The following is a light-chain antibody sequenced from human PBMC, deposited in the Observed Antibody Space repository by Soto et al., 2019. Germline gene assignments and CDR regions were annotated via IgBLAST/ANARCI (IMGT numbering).Light chain of an antibody. Sequence: QSALTQPASVSGSPGQSITMSCTGTSSGVGGYNYVSWYQQHPGKAPKLMIYDVSNRPSGVSNRFSGSKSGNTASLTISGLQAEDEADYYCRSYTSSSTSVVFGGGTKLTAL. V-gene: IGLV2-14*01. CDR3: RSYTSSSTSVV. CDR1: SSGVGGYNY. J-gene: IGLJ2*01. CDR2: DVS.